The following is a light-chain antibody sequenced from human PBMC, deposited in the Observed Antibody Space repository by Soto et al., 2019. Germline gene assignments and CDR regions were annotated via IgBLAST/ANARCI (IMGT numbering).Light chain of an antibody. CDR2: LGS. J-gene: IGKJ4*01. V-gene: IGKV2-28*01. CDR1: QSLLHTNGYIY. CDR3: MQALQTQVT. Sequence: DIVMTQSPLSLSVTPGEPASISCRSSQSLLHTNGYIYLDWYLQKPGQSPQLLIYLGSNQASGVPDRFSGSGSGTDFTLKISRVEAEDVGVYYCMQALQTQVTFGGGTKVEIK.